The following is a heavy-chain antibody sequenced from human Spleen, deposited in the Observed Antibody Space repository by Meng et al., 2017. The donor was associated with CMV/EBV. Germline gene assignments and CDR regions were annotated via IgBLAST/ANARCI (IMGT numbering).Heavy chain of an antibody. V-gene: IGHV3-53*01. CDR2: IYSGGST. CDR1: VSSNY. Sequence: VSSNYMSWVRQAPGKGLEWVSVIYSGGSTYYADSVKGRFTISRDNSKNTLYLQMNSLRAEDTAVYYCARGGRPSEVPYDYYYYGMDVWGQGTMVTVSS. J-gene: IGHJ6*02. CDR3: ARGGRPSEVPYDYYYYGMDV. D-gene: IGHD3-10*01.